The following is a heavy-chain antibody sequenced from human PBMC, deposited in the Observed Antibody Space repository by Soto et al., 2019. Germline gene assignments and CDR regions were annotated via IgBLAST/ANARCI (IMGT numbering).Heavy chain of an antibody. CDR2: MNPNSGNT. V-gene: IGHV1-8*01. CDR3: PRESETTDYPPDS. CDR1: GYTFTSYD. J-gene: IGHJ4*02. D-gene: IGHD4-17*01. Sequence: QVQLVQSGAEVKKPGASVKVSCKASGYTFTSYDINWVRQATGQGLEWMGWMNPNSGNTGYAQKFQGRVTMTRNTSISTAYRELSSLRSEDTAGYYCPRESETTDYPPDSWGQGPLVTVSS.